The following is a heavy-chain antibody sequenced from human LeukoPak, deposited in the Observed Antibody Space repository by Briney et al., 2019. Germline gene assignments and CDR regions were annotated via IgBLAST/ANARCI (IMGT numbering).Heavy chain of an antibody. CDR1: GGTFSSYA. CDR3: ARDPSYYYDSSGYPIDY. Sequence: SVKVSCKASGGTFSSYAISWVRQAPGQGLEWMGRIIPTLGIANYAQKFQGRVTITADKSTSTAYMELSSLRSEDTAVYYCARDPSYYYDSSGYPIDYWGQGTLVTVSS. J-gene: IGHJ4*02. D-gene: IGHD3-22*01. V-gene: IGHV1-69*04. CDR2: IIPTLGIA.